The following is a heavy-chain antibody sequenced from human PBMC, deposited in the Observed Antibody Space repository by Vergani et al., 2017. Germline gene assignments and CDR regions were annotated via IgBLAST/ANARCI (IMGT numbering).Heavy chain of an antibody. Sequence: QVQLQESGPGLVKPSETLSLTCTVSGGSVSSGSYYWSWIRQPPGKGLEWIGYIYYSGSTNYNPSLKSRVTISVDTSKNQFSLKLSSVPAADTAVYYCARAGNGYYDFWSGYFDYWGQGTLVTVSS. CDR2: IYYSGST. D-gene: IGHD3-3*01. V-gene: IGHV4-61*01. J-gene: IGHJ4*02. CDR1: GGSVSSGSYY. CDR3: ARAGNGYYDFWSGYFDY.